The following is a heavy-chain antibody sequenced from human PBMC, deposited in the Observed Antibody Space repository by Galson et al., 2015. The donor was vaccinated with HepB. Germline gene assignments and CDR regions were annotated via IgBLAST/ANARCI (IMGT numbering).Heavy chain of an antibody. D-gene: IGHD3-10*01. CDR2: ISYDAINK. Sequence: LRLSCAGSGFSFSSYGMHWVRQAPGKGLEWVALISYDAINKYYVDSVKGRFTISRDNLKNTLYLQMNSLRPEDTAVYYCAKDLYGSGSPIDYWGQGTLVTVSS. CDR3: AKDLYGSGSPIDY. J-gene: IGHJ4*02. CDR1: GFSFSSYG. V-gene: IGHV3-30*18.